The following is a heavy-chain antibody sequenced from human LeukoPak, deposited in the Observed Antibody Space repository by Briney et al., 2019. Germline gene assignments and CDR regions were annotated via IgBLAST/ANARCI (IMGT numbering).Heavy chain of an antibody. J-gene: IGHJ4*02. D-gene: IGHD6-25*01. CDR2: ISPSGGGA. CDR3: TRSPPGYYYFDY. CDR1: GYTFTSYY. Sequence: ASVKVSCKASGYTFTSYYMHWVRQAPGQGLEWMGVISPSGGGATYEQKFQGRVAMTTDMSTTVYIEPRSLRSVDTAMYYCTRSPPGYYYFDYWGQGTLVTVSS. V-gene: IGHV1-46*01.